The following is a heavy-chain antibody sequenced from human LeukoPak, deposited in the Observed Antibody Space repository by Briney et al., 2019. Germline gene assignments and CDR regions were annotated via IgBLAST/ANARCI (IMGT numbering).Heavy chain of an antibody. CDR1: GGTFSSYA. J-gene: IGHJ5*02. V-gene: IGHV5-51*01. D-gene: IGHD1-26*01. CDR2: IYPGDSLT. CDR3: AREEPGAWFDP. Sequence: GASVKVSRKASGGTFSSYAISWVRQAPGQGLEWMGIIYPGDSLTIYSPSFKGQVTISADKSITTAFLQWSSLKASDTAIYFCAREEPGAWFDPWGQGTLVAVSS.